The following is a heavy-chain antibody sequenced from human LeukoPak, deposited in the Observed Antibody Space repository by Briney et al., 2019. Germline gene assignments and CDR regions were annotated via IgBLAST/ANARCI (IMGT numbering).Heavy chain of an antibody. Sequence: GGSLRLSCAASGFTFSNYAMSWVRQVPGKGLEWVSTIIGSGGSAYYADSVNGRFTISRDNSKNTVYLQMNSLRAEDTAIYYCARAPGYNWNHDYWGQGTLVTVSS. CDR1: GFTFSNYA. D-gene: IGHD1-20*01. CDR3: ARAPGYNWNHDY. J-gene: IGHJ4*02. V-gene: IGHV3-23*01. CDR2: IIGSGGSA.